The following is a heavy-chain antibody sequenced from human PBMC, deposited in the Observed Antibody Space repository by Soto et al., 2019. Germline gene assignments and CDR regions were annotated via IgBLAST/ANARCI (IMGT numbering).Heavy chain of an antibody. CDR1: GYTFTSYA. J-gene: IGHJ1*01. Sequence: ASVKVSCKASGYTFTSYAMHWVRQAPGQRLEWMGWINAGNGNTKYSQKFEGRATITRDTPASTAYTELSSLRSEDTAVSYCARDQTTVTTREYFQHWGQGTLVTVSS. V-gene: IGHV1-3*01. CDR2: INAGNGNT. CDR3: ARDQTTVTTREYFQH. D-gene: IGHD4-17*01.